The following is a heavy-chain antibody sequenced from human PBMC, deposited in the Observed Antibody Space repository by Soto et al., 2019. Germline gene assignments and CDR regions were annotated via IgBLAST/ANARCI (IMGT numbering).Heavy chain of an antibody. D-gene: IGHD1-26*01. Sequence: PGGSLRLSCAASGFIFSGYSMNWVRQAPGKGLEWVSSITSSGTYIKYADSVKGRFTISRDNAKNSLFLQMNSLRVEDTAGYYCVPDIGAVADYWGQGTLVTVSS. CDR3: VPDIGAVADY. CDR1: GFIFSGYS. CDR2: ITSSGTYI. V-gene: IGHV3-21*01. J-gene: IGHJ4*02.